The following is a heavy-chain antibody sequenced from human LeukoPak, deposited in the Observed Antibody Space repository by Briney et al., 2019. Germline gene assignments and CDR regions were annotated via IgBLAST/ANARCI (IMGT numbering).Heavy chain of an antibody. CDR1: GFTFSGYS. J-gene: IGHJ4*02. CDR3: ARERAVAVSRGDF. CDR2: ISTSSTTT. V-gene: IGHV3-48*01. D-gene: IGHD6-19*01. Sequence: PGGSLRLSCAASGFTFSGYSLNWVRQAPGKGLEWIAYISTSSTTTYYADSVKDRFTISRDNAKSSLYLQMSSLRAEDTAVYFCARERAVAVSRGDFWGQGTLVTVSS.